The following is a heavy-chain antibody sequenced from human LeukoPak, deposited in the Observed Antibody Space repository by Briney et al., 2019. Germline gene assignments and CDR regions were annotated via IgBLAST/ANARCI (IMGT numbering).Heavy chain of an antibody. CDR1: GGSISSGGYY. D-gene: IGHD3-22*01. CDR3: ARVAYYDSSGADY. J-gene: IGHJ4*02. V-gene: IGHV4-31*03. CDR2: IYYSGST. Sequence: SETLSLTCTVSGGSISSGGYYWSWIRQHPGKGLEWIGYIYYSGSTYYNPSLKSRVTISVDTSKNQFSLKLSSVTAADTAVYYCARVAYYDSSGADYWGQGTLVTVSS.